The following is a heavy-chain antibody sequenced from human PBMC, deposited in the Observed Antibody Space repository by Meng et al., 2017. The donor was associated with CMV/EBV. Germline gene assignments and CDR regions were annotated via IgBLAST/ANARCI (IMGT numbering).Heavy chain of an antibody. CDR3: ARDYGYLRQDY. V-gene: IGHV4-39*07. CDR2: IYYSGST. J-gene: IGHJ4*02. Sequence: QRRLPVSVPALVKPSESLSLTCTVSGRSISSSSYHWGWSRQPPVKGLDWIGSIYYSGSTDYNPSLKSRVTISVDTSKNQFSLKLSSVTAADTAVYDCARDYGYLRQDYWGQGTLVTVSS. D-gene: IGHD4-17*01. CDR1: GRSISSSSYH.